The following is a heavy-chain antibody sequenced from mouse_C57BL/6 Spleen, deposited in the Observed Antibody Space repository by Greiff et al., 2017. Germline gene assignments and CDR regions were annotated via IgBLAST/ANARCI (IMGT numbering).Heavy chain of an antibody. CDR2: IYPGSGST. CDR3: ARRRDGYHHYAMDY. CDR1: GYTFTSYW. V-gene: IGHV1-55*01. J-gene: IGHJ4*01. D-gene: IGHD2-3*01. Sequence: QVQLQQPGAELVKPGASVKLSCKASGYTFTSYWITWVKQRPGQGLEWIGDIYPGSGSTNYNEKFKSKATLTVDTSSSTAYLQLSSLTSEDAAVYYYARRRDGYHHYAMDYWGQGTSVTVSS.